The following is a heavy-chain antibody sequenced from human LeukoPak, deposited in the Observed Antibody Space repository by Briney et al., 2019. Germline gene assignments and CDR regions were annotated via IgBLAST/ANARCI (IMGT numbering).Heavy chain of an antibody. CDR2: ISNDGSYK. CDR1: GFTFSSYT. CDR3: AKDRTVGASYWYFDL. J-gene: IGHJ2*01. D-gene: IGHD1-26*01. V-gene: IGHV3-30*04. Sequence: GGSLRLSCEASGFTFSSYTMHWVRQAPGKGLEWVAVISNDGSYKYYADSVKGRFNVSRDNSNNTLYLQMNSLRPEDTAIYYCAKDRTVGASYWYFDLWGRGTLVTVSS.